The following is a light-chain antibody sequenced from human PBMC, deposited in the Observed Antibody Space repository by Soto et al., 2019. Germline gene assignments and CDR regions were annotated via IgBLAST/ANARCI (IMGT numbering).Light chain of an antibody. CDR1: QSVTSNY. J-gene: IGKJ1*01. V-gene: IGKV3-20*01. CDR2: GAS. CDR3: QQYRRSPET. Sequence: EIELTQSPGSLSLSPGERVTLSCRASQSVTSNYLAWYQQKPGQAPRLLIFGASIRDTGVPDRISGSWSWTDFTLTISRLEPEDSRVHCRQQYRRSPETFVQGTKVNIK.